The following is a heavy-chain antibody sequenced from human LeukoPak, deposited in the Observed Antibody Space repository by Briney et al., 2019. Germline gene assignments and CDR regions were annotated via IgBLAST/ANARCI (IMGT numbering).Heavy chain of an antibody. V-gene: IGHV3-21*01. CDR1: GFTFSSYS. CDR3: ASHRSYSSSSPFDY. CDR2: ISSSSSYI. Sequence: GSLRLSCAASGFTFSSYSMNWVRQAPGKGLEWVSSISSSSSYIYYADSVKGRFTISRDNAKNSLYLQMNRLRVEDTAVYYCASHRSYSSSSPFDYWGQGTLVTVSS. D-gene: IGHD6-13*01. J-gene: IGHJ4*02.